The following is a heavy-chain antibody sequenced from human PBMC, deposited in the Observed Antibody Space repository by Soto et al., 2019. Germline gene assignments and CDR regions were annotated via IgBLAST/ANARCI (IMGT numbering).Heavy chain of an antibody. J-gene: IGHJ4*02. Sequence: GGSLRLSCTASGFSFSSFGMSWVRQAPGKGLEWVSAVSASGDRTTYADSVKGRFTISRDNSRNTVFLQMDGLSAEDTAVYFCAKGRAVTSVFHFFDCWGQGTLVTVSS. D-gene: IGHD2-21*02. CDR2: VSASGDRT. CDR3: AKGRAVTSVFHFFDC. CDR1: GFSFSSFG. V-gene: IGHV3-23*01.